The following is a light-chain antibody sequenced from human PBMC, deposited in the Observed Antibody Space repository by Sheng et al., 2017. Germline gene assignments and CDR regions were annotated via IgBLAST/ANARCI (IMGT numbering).Light chain of an antibody. CDR2: AAS. CDR3: QQTYGTVWA. J-gene: IGKJ1*01. V-gene: IGKV1-39*01. Sequence: DIQMDQSPSSLSASVGDRVTITCRASQNINNFLNWYQQKPGRAPSLLIYAASSVQSAVPSRFSGSGSGTDFTLTISSLQPEDFAIYYCQQTYGTVWAFGQGDQGG. CDR1: QNINNF.